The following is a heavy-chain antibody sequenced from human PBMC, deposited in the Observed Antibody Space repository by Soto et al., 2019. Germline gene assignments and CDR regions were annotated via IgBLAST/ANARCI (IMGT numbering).Heavy chain of an antibody. V-gene: IGHV1-69*01. D-gene: IGHD2-2*01. Sequence: QVQMVQSGTEVKKPGSSVKVSCKATGGTFSSYAISWLRQAPGQRLERLRGIIPTSGTANYAQKFQGRVTITADESSSMVYMQLSSLRSADTAWYLYARSQGSSSSLEIYYYYHFGMDVWGKGTKVTVSS. J-gene: IGHJ6*04. CDR2: IIPTSGTA. CDR1: GGTFSSYA. CDR3: ARSQGSSSSLEIYYYYHFGMDV.